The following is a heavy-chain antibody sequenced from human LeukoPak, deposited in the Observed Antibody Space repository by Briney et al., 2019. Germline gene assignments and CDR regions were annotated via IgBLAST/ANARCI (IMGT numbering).Heavy chain of an antibody. CDR2: IYPGDSDT. J-gene: IGHJ4*02. CDR1: GYSFTSYW. Sequence: GESLQISFKGSGYSFTSYWIGWVRQMPGKGLEWMGIIYPGDSDTRYSPSFQGQVTISADKSISTAYLQWSSLKASDTAMYYCARRYYYGSGSYYSYFDYWGQGTLVTVSS. CDR3: ARRYYYGSGSYYSYFDY. D-gene: IGHD3-10*01. V-gene: IGHV5-51*01.